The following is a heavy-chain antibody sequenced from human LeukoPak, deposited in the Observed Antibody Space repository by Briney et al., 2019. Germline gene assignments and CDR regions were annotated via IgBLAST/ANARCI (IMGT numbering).Heavy chain of an antibody. D-gene: IGHD1-1*01. CDR3: VREGLERRTNFDY. CDR1: GFTFTSHV. V-gene: IGHV3-64D*06. Sequence: GGSLRLSCSASGFTFTSHVMHWVRQAPGKGLQYYAGSVKGRFTISRDSSKNTVYLQMNSLTAEDTAVYYCVREGLERRTNFDYWGQGALVSVSS. J-gene: IGHJ4*02.